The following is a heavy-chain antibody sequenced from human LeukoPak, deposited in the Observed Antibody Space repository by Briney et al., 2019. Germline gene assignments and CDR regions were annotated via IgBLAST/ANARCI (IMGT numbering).Heavy chain of an antibody. V-gene: IGHV1-69*13. Sequence: GASVKVSCKASGGTFSSYAISWVRQAPGQGLEWMGGIIPIFGTANYAQKFQGRVTITADESTSIAYMELSSLRSEDTAVYYCARTYYYDSSGYYLPKGWFDPWGQGTLVTVSS. CDR1: GGTFSSYA. J-gene: IGHJ5*02. CDR2: IIPIFGTA. CDR3: ARTYYYDSSGYYLPKGWFDP. D-gene: IGHD3-22*01.